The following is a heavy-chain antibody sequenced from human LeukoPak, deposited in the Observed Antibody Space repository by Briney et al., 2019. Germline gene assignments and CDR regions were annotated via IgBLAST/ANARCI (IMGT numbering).Heavy chain of an antibody. CDR3: AKDRGYYDSSGYT. J-gene: IGHJ4*02. Sequence: GGSLRLSCAASGFTFSSYAMSWVRQAPGKGLEWVSGIRGSGGSTYYADSVKGRFTISRDNSKNTLYLQMNSLRAEDTAVYYCAKDRGYYDSSGYTWGQGTLVTVSS. CDR2: IRGSGGST. V-gene: IGHV3-23*01. CDR1: GFTFSSYA. D-gene: IGHD3-22*01.